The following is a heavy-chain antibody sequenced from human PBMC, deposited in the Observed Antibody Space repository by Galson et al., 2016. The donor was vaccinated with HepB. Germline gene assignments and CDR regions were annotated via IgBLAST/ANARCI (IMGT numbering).Heavy chain of an antibody. J-gene: IGHJ5*02. V-gene: IGHV1-2*06. D-gene: IGHD3-16*01. CDR1: GYTFSDYY. Sequence: SVKVSCKASGYTFSDYYVLWVRQAPGQGLEWLGRVVPNSGATDYAPKFQGRVTMTADTSINAVYMELSRLTSDDTAVYYCATTGGVRLTSNWLDPWGRGTLVTVSS. CDR2: VVPNSGAT. CDR3: ATTGGVRLTSNWLDP.